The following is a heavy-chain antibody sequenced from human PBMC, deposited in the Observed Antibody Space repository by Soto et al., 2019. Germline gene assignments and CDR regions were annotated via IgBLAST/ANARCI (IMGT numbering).Heavy chain of an antibody. V-gene: IGHV3-23*01. J-gene: IGHJ6*02. CDR3: AKVNSYDFWSGYYRAGYYYYGMDV. D-gene: IGHD3-3*01. CDR1: GFTFSSYA. Sequence: GGSLRLSCAASGFTFSSYAMSWVRQAPGKGLEWVSALSGSGGSTYYADSVKGRFTISRDNSKNTLYLQMNSLRAEDTAVYYCAKVNSYDFWSGYYRAGYYYYGMDVWGQGTTVTVSS. CDR2: LSGSGGST.